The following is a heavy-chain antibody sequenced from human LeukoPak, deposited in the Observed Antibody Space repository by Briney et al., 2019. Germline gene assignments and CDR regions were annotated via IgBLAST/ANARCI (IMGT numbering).Heavy chain of an antibody. J-gene: IGHJ4*02. CDR2: INSSSSYI. CDR3: ARDGQYYCSSTSCYDDY. D-gene: IGHD2-2*01. V-gene: IGHV3-21*01. CDR1: GFTFSSYS. Sequence: GGSVRLSCAASGFTFSSYSMNWVRQAPGKGLEWVSSINSSSSYIYYADSVKGRFTISRDNAKNSLYLQMNSLRAEDTAVYYCARDGQYYCSSTSCYDDYWGQGTLVTVSS.